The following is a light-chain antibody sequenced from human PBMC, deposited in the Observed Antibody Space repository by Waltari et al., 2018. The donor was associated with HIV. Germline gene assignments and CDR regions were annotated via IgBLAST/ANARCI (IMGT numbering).Light chain of an antibody. Sequence: SYVLTQPPSVSAAPGQTARITCGGNNIGSKSVHWYQQKAGQAPVLVVYNGSDRPSGIPERFSGSRSGNTATLTISRVEAGDEADYYCHVWDRSSDHHVFGTGTKVTVL. CDR3: HVWDRSSDHHV. J-gene: IGLJ1*01. V-gene: IGLV3-21*02. CDR1: NIGSKS. CDR2: NGS.